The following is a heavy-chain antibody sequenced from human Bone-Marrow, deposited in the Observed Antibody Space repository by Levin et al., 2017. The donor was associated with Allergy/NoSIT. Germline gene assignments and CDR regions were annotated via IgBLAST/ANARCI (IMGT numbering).Heavy chain of an antibody. CDR2: ISSSSSYI. CDR3: ATPKTDYDILTGYYSHGMDV. Sequence: TPGGSLRLSCAASGFTFSSYSMNWVRQAPGKGLEWVSSISSSSSYIYYADSVKGRFTISRDNAKNSLYLQMNILRAEDTAVYYCATPKTDYDILTGYYSHGMDVWGQGTTVTVSS. J-gene: IGHJ6*02. D-gene: IGHD3-9*01. CDR1: GFTFSSYS. V-gene: IGHV3-21*01.